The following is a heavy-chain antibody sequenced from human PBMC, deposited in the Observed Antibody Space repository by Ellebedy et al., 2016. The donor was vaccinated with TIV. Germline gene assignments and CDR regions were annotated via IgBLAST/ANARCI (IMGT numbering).Heavy chain of an antibody. J-gene: IGHJ5*02. CDR1: GFTFSHYV. D-gene: IGHD3-22*01. CDR2: ISAGGGAT. V-gene: IGHV3-23*01. Sequence: GESLKISCAASGFTFSHYVMSWVRQAPGKGLEWVSTISAGGGATYYADSVKGRFNISRDNSENTLYLQMNSLRAEDTAVYYCAKVGRRYYESSGDPWGQGSLVTVSS. CDR3: AKVGRRYYESSGDP.